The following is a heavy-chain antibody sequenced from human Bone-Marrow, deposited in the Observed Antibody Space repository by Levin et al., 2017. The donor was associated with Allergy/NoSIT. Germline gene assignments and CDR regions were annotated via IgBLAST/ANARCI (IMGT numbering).Heavy chain of an antibody. V-gene: IGHV3-11*01. CDR1: GFTFSDYY. D-gene: IGHD2-15*01. CDR2: ISSSGSTI. J-gene: IGHJ5*02. CDR3: ARGELVVVAPGWFDP. Sequence: LSLTCAASGFTFSDYYMSWIRQAPGKGLEWVSYISSSGSTIYYADSVKGRFTISRDNAKNSLYLQMNSLRAEDTAVYYCARGELVVVAPGWFDPWGQGTLVTVSS.